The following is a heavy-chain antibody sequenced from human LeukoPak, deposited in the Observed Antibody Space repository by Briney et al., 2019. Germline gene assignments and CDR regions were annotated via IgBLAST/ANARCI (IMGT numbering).Heavy chain of an antibody. CDR1: GGSFSGYY. CDR3: ARDYVWGSYLGRPNWFDP. Sequence: PSETLSLTCAVYGGSFSGYYWGWIRQPPGKGLEWIGEINHSGSTNYNPSLKSRVTISVDTSKNQFSLKLSSVTAAGTAVYYCARDYVWGSYLGRPNWFDPWGQGTLVTVSS. CDR2: INHSGST. V-gene: IGHV4-34*01. D-gene: IGHD3-16*02. J-gene: IGHJ5*02.